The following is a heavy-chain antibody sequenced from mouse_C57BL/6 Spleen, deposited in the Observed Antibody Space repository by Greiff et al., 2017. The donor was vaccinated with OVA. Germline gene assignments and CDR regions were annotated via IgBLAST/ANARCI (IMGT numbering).Heavy chain of an antibody. D-gene: IGHD1-1*01. J-gene: IGHJ1*03. CDR3: ARAGLFITTVVATKYFDV. CDR1: GFTFSDYG. V-gene: IGHV5-17*01. CDR2: ISSGSSTI. Sequence: EVKLMESGGGLVKPGGSLKLSCAASGFTFSDYGMHWVRQAPEKGLEWVAYISSGSSTIYYADTVKGRFTISRDNAKNTLFLQMTSLRSEDTAMYYCARAGLFITTVVATKYFDVWGTGTTVTVSS.